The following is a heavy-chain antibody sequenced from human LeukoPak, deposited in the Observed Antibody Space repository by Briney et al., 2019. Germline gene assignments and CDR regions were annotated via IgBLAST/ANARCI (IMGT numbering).Heavy chain of an antibody. CDR2: IWYDGSNK. CDR3: ATEGFYY. V-gene: IGHV3-33*01. J-gene: IGHJ4*02. CDR1: GFTFSSYG. Sequence: GRSLRLSCAASGFTFSSYGMHWVRQAPGKGLEWVAVIWYDGSNKYYADSVKGRFTISRDNVKNTLYLQMNSLRAEDTALYYCATEGFYYWGPGTQVTVSS.